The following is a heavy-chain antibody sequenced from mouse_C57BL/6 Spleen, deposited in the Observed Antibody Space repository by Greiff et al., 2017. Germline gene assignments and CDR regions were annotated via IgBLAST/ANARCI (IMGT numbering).Heavy chain of an antibody. CDR1: GYTFTDYY. V-gene: IGHV1-76*01. Sequence: QVQLQQSGAELVRPGASVKLSCKASGYTFTDYYINWVKQRPGQGLEWIARIYPGSGNTYYNEKFKGKATLTAEKSSSTAYMQLSSLTSEDSAVYFCARRGGCDYWGQGTTLTVSS. CDR2: IYPGSGNT. J-gene: IGHJ2*01. CDR3: ARRGGCDY.